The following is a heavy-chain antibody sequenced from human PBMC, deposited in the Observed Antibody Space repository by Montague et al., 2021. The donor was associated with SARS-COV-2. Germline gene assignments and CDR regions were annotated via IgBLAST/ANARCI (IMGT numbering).Heavy chain of an antibody. CDR2: IYYSGTT. CDR1: GGSTSSSSHY. CDR3: ARAQMAVTEYYPDY. J-gene: IGHJ4*02. D-gene: IGHD2/OR15-2a*01. Sequence: SETLSLTCSVSGGSTSSSSHYWAWIRQPPGRRLEWIGTIYYSGTTLYHPSLKSRITMSVDTSGNQFSLQLNSVSATDTAIYYCARAQMAVTEYYPDYWGQGILVTVSS. V-gene: IGHV4-39*01.